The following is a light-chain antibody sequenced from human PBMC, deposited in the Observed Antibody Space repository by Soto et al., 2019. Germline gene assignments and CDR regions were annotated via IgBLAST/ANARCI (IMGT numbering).Light chain of an antibody. CDR1: QSVSSSY. J-gene: IGKJ3*01. V-gene: IGKV3-20*01. Sequence: EIVLTQSPGTLSLSPGERATLSCRASQSVSSSYLAWYQQKPGQAPRLLIYGASSRATGIPDRFSGSGSGTDFTLTFSRLEPEDFAVYYCQQYGSSPGFTFGPGTKVYIK. CDR3: QQYGSSPGFT. CDR2: GAS.